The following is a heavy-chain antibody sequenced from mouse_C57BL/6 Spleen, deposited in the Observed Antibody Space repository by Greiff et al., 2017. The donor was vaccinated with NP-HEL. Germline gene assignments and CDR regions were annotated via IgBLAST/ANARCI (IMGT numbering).Heavy chain of an antibody. V-gene: IGHV5-4*01. CDR3: ARERRGVEGAMDY. CDR1: GFTFSSYA. J-gene: IGHJ4*01. CDR2: ISDGGSYT. Sequence: EVMLVESGGGLVKPGGSLKLSCAASGFTFSSYAMSWVRQTPEKRLKWVATISDGGSYTYYPDNVKGRFTISRDNAKNNLYLQMSHLKSEDTAMDYCARERRGVEGAMDYWGQGTSVTVSS.